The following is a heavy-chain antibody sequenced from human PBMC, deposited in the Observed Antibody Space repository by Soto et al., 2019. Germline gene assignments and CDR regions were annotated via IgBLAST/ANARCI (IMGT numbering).Heavy chain of an antibody. D-gene: IGHD4-17*01. V-gene: IGHV3-15*04. CDR2: IATMDAGGTT. CDR1: GFTFRRAW. Sequence: EVQVVETGGDLVKPGGSLRLSCTASGFTFRRAWMNWVRQAPGKGLEWVGHIATMDAGGTTDYAAPVKGRFTISRDDSKEIVYLQMNGLKPEDTAMYFCTTDGQTTGFDFWGQGTLITVSS. J-gene: IGHJ4*02. CDR3: TTDGQTTGFDF.